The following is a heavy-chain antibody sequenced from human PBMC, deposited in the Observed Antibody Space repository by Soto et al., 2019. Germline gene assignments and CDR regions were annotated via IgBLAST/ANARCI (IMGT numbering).Heavy chain of an antibody. V-gene: IGHV4-39*01. Sequence: QLQLQESGPGLVKPSETLSLTCTVSGGSVSSSSYDWGWVRQPPGKGLEGIGSVYYSGSTYYNPSHERRVTISVAKSKNQFSLKIMSLSAADTAVYFCGRLAGMATISDYFDYWGQGALVTVSS. D-gene: IGHD2-8*01. CDR2: VYYSGST. CDR1: GGSVSSSSYD. J-gene: IGHJ4*02. CDR3: GRLAGMATISDYFDY.